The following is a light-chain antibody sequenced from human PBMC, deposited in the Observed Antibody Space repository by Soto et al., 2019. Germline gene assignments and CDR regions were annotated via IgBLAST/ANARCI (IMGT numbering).Light chain of an antibody. CDR1: QGISSY. Sequence: DLQLTQSPSFLSASVGDGVTITCRASQGISSYLAWYQQRPGKAPKLLIYAASTLQSGVPSRFSGSGSGTEFTLTISSLQPEDFATYYCQQFNSYPTFGGGTKVDIK. V-gene: IGKV1-9*01. CDR3: QQFNSYPT. J-gene: IGKJ4*01. CDR2: AAS.